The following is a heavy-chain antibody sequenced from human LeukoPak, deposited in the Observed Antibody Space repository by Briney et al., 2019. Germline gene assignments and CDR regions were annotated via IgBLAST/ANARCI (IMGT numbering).Heavy chain of an antibody. V-gene: IGHV3-30-3*01. CDR2: ISYDGSNK. CDR3: ARDWSEYSSLEATYYYYYYMDV. D-gene: IGHD6-6*01. CDR1: GFTFSSYA. Sequence: PGGSLRLSCAASGFTFSSYAMHWVRQAPGKGLEWVAVISYDGSNKYYADSVKGRFTISRDNSKNTLYLQMNSLRAEDTAVYYCARDWSEYSSLEATYYYYYYMDVWGKGTTVTVSS. J-gene: IGHJ6*03.